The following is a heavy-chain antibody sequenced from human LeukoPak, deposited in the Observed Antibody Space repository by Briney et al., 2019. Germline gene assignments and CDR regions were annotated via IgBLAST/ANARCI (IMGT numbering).Heavy chain of an antibody. CDR1: GGSISTYY. Sequence: SETLSLTCTVPGGSISTYYWSLIRQPAGKGLEWIGRIYASGNTNYNPSPKSRVTMSLDTSKNQFSLRLTSVTAADTAVYYCAREYSSSSGKNAFDVWGQGTMVTVSS. D-gene: IGHD6-6*01. J-gene: IGHJ3*01. CDR2: IYASGNT. CDR3: AREYSSSSGKNAFDV. V-gene: IGHV4-4*07.